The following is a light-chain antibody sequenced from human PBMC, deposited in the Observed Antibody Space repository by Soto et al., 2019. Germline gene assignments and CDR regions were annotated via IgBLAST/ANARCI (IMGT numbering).Light chain of an antibody. CDR3: HQYYKWPLT. V-gene: IGKV3-15*01. CDR1: QSITEK. CDR2: DAS. Sequence: IVMSQSPDTLSVSPGGRATLSCRASQSITEKVVWYQQKSGQAPRLLIYDASTRATDIPARFSGSGSGTDFTLTISSLLSEDFAVYYCHQYYKWPLTFGGGTKVDIK. J-gene: IGKJ4*01.